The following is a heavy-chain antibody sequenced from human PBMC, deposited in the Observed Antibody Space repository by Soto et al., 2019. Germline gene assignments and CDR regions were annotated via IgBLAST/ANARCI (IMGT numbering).Heavy chain of an antibody. J-gene: IGHJ3*01. CDR3: AHAYGVTRWPNDAFNV. CDR2: IYWDDDK. Sequence: QITLKESGPTLVKPTQTLTLTCTFSGFSLSADGVGVGWIRQPPGKALEWLALIYWDDDKRYRPSLKSRLTLTKDTSKTQLVPTMPNMDPVDTATYYCAHAYGVTRWPNDAFNVWGQGTVVTVSS. D-gene: IGHD2-21*01. V-gene: IGHV2-5*02. CDR1: GFSLSADGVG.